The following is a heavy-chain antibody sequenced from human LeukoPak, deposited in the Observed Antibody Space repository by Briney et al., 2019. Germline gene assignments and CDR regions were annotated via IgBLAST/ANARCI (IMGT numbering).Heavy chain of an antibody. V-gene: IGHV3-74*01. CDR3: ARESSSGWAYYFDY. D-gene: IGHD6-25*01. J-gene: IGHJ4*02. CDR1: GFTFSNAW. CDR2: INSDGSST. Sequence: GGSLRLSCAASGFTFSNAWMSWVRQAPGKGLVWVSRINSDGSSTSYADSVKGRFTISRDNAKNTLYLQMNSLRAEDTAVYYCARESSSGWAYYFDYWGQGTLVTVSS.